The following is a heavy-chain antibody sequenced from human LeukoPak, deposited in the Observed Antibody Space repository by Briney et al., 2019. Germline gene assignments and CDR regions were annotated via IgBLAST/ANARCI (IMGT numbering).Heavy chain of an antibody. J-gene: IGHJ6*02. CDR1: GYTVTSYD. CDR2: MNPNSGNT. V-gene: IGHV1-8*01. CDR3: ASLYCSGGSCYPDGMDV. Sequence: ASVKVSCKASGYTVTSYDINWVRQTTGQGLEWMGWMNPNSGNTGYAQKFQGRVTMTRNTSISTAYMELSSLRSEDTAVYYCASLYCSGGSCYPDGMDVWGQGTTVTVSS. D-gene: IGHD2-15*01.